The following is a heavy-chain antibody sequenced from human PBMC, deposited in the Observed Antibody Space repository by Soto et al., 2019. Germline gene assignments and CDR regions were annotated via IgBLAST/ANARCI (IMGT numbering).Heavy chain of an antibody. D-gene: IGHD2-2*01. CDR2: INPSSGST. V-gene: IGHV1-2*02. CDR3: ARETNPVLPAAMSPIHYSGMDV. Sequence: SVKVSFKASGYTFTSYAMHWLRQAPGQRLEWMGWINPSSGSTNYAQKFQGRVTMTRDTSISTAYMELSRLRSDDTAVYYCARETNPVLPAAMSPIHYSGMDVWGQGTTVTVSS. J-gene: IGHJ6*02. CDR1: GYTFTSYA.